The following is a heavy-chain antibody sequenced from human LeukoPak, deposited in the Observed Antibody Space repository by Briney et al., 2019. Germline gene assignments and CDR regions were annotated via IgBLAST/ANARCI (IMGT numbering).Heavy chain of an antibody. Sequence: SETLSLTCTVSGGSIRSGSYYWGWIRQPPGKGLEWIGNIYYSVTTYYNPSLKSRVTISVDTAKKQISLKLSSVTASDTAVYYCARHKELGPYDAFDIWGQGTMVTVSS. CDR3: ARHKELGPYDAFDI. D-gene: IGHD3-10*01. V-gene: IGHV4-39*01. J-gene: IGHJ3*02. CDR2: IYYSVTT. CDR1: GGSIRSGSYY.